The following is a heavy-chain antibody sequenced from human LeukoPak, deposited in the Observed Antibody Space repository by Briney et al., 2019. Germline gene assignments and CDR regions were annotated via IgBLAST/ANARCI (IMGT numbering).Heavy chain of an antibody. CDR1: GYTFTSYA. Sequence: ASVNVSCKASGYTFTSYAMHWVRQAPGQRLEWMGWINAGNGNTKYSQKFQGRVTITRDTSASTAYMELSSLRSEDTAVYYCARSPYSGGDSYFDYWGQGTLVTVSS. D-gene: IGHD2-21*02. CDR3: ARSPYSGGDSYFDY. J-gene: IGHJ4*02. V-gene: IGHV1-3*01. CDR2: INAGNGNT.